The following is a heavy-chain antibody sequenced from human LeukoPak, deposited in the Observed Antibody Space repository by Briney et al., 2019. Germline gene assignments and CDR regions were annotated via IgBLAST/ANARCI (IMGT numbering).Heavy chain of an antibody. Sequence: GGSLRLSCAASGFIFSNYWMHWVRQAPGKGLVCVSRINSDGGTTTYADSVKGRFTISRDNAKNTLYLQMNSLRAEDTAVYYCARERVADNWSDPWGQGTLVTVSS. J-gene: IGHJ5*02. V-gene: IGHV3-74*01. D-gene: IGHD3-3*01. CDR1: GFIFSNYW. CDR3: ARERVADNWSDP. CDR2: INSDGGTT.